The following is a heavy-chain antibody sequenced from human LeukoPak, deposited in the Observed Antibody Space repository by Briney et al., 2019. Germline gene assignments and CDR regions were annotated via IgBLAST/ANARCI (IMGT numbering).Heavy chain of an antibody. Sequence: QTGGSLRLSCAASGFTVSSNYMSWVRQAPGKGLEWVSVIYSGGSTYYADSVKGSFTISRDNSKNTLYLQMNSLRAEDTAVYYCATTPWSRFDYWGQGTLVTVSS. CDR1: GFTVSSNY. J-gene: IGHJ4*02. D-gene: IGHD1-1*01. CDR3: ATTPWSRFDY. V-gene: IGHV3-66*01. CDR2: IYSGGST.